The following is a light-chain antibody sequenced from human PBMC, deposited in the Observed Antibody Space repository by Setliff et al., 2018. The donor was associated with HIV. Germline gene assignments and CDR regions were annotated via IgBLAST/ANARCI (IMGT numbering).Light chain of an antibody. J-gene: IGLJ1*01. CDR3: STYTSSITYV. CDR1: SSDVGGYDY. Sequence: QSALAQPASVSGSPGQSITISCTGTSSDVGGYDYVSWYQHHPGKAPKLIISEVRNRPSGVSHRFSGSKSGNTASLTISGLQAEDEADYYCSTYTSSITYVFGTGTKVT. V-gene: IGLV2-14*01. CDR2: EVR.